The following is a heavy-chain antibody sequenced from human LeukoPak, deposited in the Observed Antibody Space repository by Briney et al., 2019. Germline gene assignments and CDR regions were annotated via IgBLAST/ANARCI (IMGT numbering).Heavy chain of an antibody. CDR2: ISSSSSTI. D-gene: IGHD5-24*01. Sequence: GSLRLSCNASGFPFRTYSLNWVRQAPGKGVEWVSYISSSSSTIYYADSVKGRFTISRDNAKNSLYLQMNSLRDEDTAVYYCARASFQRWLQLGGDWGQGTLVTVSS. J-gene: IGHJ4*02. CDR1: GFPFRTYS. V-gene: IGHV3-48*02. CDR3: ARASFQRWLQLGGD.